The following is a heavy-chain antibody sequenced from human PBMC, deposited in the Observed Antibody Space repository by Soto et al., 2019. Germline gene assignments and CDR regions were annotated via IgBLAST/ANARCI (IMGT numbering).Heavy chain of an antibody. CDR1: HFSFSSSP. Sequence: QVQLVESGGDVVQPGRSLRLSCAASHFSFSSSPMNWVRQAPGKGLEWVATISYDGSSKYYAESVEGRFTVSRDNSKNTIFLQVNSLRVEDTAVYYCARAGDYSNYFDYWGQGTLVTVSS. J-gene: IGHJ4*02. D-gene: IGHD4-4*01. CDR3: ARAGDYSNYFDY. V-gene: IGHV3-30*04. CDR2: ISYDGSSK.